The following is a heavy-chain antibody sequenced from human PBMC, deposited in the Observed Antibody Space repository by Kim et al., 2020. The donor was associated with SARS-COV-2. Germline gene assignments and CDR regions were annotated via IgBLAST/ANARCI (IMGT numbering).Heavy chain of an antibody. Sequence: SETLSLTCAVSGGSFSGYYWSWIRQPPGKGLEWIGEINHSGSTNYNPSLKSRVTITVDTSKNQFPLNLSTVTAADTAVYYFARGRGKLLWFGELGNAFDIWGQATMVTLSS. J-gene: IGHJ3*02. D-gene: IGHD3-10*01. V-gene: IGHV4-34*01. CDR3: ARGRGKLLWFGELGNAFDI. CDR2: INHSGST. CDR1: GGSFSGYY.